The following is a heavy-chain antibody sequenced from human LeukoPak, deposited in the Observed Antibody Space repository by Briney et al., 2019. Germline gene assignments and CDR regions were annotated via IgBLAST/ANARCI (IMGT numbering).Heavy chain of an antibody. V-gene: IGHV4-4*09. J-gene: IGHJ6*03. CDR3: ARHGRRTGTGTVYYYYYYMDV. Sequence: SETLSLTCTVSGGSIRSYYWSWIRQPPGKGLEWIGYIYTSGSTNYNPSLKSRVTISVDTSKNQFSLKLSSVIAADTAVYYCARHGRRTGTGTVYYYYYYMDVWGKGTTVTVSS. CDR1: GGSIRSYY. D-gene: IGHD1-1*01. CDR2: IYTSGST.